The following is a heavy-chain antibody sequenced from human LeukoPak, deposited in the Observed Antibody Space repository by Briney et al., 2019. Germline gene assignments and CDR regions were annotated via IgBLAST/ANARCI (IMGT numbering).Heavy chain of an antibody. Sequence: SETLSLTCTVSGGSISRSSYYWGWIRQPPGKGLEWIGTIYYSGRTYYNPSLKSRVTISVDTSKNQFSLKLSSVTAADTAVYYCARLSTSTYFQHWGQGTLATVSS. CDR3: ARLSTSTYFQH. J-gene: IGHJ1*01. CDR1: GGSISRSSYY. CDR2: IYYSGRT. V-gene: IGHV4-39*01.